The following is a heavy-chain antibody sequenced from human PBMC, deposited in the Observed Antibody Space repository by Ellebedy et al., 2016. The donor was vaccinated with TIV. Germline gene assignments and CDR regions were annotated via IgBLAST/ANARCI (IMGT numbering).Heavy chain of an antibody. CDR2: IHHSGNS. V-gene: IGHV4-59*01. Sequence: MPSETLSLTCSVSGGSINNYYWTWIRQPPGQGLEWIGDIHHSGNSHIHPSLKSRVTLSVDPSKNQFSLDMTSVTAADTATYYCARDLGRYGMDVWGQGTTVTVSS. CDR3: ARDLGRYGMDV. J-gene: IGHJ6*02. CDR1: GGSINNYY.